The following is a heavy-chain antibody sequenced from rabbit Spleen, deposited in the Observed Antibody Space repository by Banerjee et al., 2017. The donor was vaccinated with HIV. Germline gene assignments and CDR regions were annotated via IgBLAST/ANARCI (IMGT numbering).Heavy chain of an antibody. D-gene: IGHD4-1*01. J-gene: IGHJ3*01. CDR2: IYVGSGGGT. Sequence: QEQLEESGGGLVQPGASLTLTCTASGFSFSYSYWICWVRQAPGKGLEWIACIYVGSGGGTKYASWAKGRFTISKTSSTTVSLQMTSLTAADTATYFCVKDGRSLSSGWGGDLWGQGTLVTVS. CDR3: VKDGRSLSSGWGGDL. V-gene: IGHV1S45*01. CDR1: GFSFSYSYW.